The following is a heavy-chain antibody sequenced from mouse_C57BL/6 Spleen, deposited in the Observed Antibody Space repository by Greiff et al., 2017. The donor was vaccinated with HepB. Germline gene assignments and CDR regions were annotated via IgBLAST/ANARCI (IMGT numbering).Heavy chain of an antibody. CDR1: GISITTGNYR. Sequence: EVQLQQSGPGLVKPSQTVFLTCTVTGISITTGNYRWSWIRQFPGNKLEWIGYIYYSGTITYNPSLTSRTTITRDTPKNQFFLEMNSLTAEDTATYYCARDSYYGSSYLYFDVWGTGTTVTVSS. V-gene: IGHV3-5*01. CDR3: ARDSYYGSSYLYFDV. D-gene: IGHD1-1*01. J-gene: IGHJ1*03. CDR2: IYYSGTI.